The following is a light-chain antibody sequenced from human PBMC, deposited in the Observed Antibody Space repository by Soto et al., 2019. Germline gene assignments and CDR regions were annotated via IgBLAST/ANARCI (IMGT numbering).Light chain of an antibody. CDR2: GAS. CDR3: QQFNAYPLT. J-gene: IGKJ4*01. Sequence: DIQLTQSPSFLSASVGDRVTISCRASQGISDYLAWYQQKPGKAPKLLIYGASTLQSGVPSRFSGSASGTEFTLTISSLQPEDFATYFCQQFNAYPLTFGAGTKLEIK. V-gene: IGKV1-9*01. CDR1: QGISDY.